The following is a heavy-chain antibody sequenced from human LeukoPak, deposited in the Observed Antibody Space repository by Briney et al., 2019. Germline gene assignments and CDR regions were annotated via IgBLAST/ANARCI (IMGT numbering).Heavy chain of an antibody. CDR3: ARDGDYGGNSFIFDY. CDR1: GGSISSGDYY. J-gene: IGHJ4*02. D-gene: IGHD4-23*01. V-gene: IGHV4-30-4*01. CDR2: IYYSGST. Sequence: SETLSLTCTVSGGSISSGDYYWSWIRQPPGKGLEWIGYIYYSGSTYYNPSLKSRVTISVDTSKNQLSLKLSSVTAADTAVYYCARDGDYGGNSFIFDYWGQGTLVTVSS.